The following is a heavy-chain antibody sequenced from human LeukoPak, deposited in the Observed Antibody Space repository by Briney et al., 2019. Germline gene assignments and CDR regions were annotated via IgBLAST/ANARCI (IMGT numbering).Heavy chain of an antibody. CDR2: ISAYSGNT. D-gene: IGHD3-22*01. CDR3: ARDVHSSGYYDNDY. J-gene: IGHJ4*02. Sequence: GASVKVSCKASGYSFTTYGISWVRQAPGQGLEWMEWISAYSGNTNYAQKLQGRVTMTIDISTSTAYMELRSLRSDDTAVYYCARDVHSSGYYDNDYWGQGTLVTVSS. V-gene: IGHV1-18*01. CDR1: GYSFTTYG.